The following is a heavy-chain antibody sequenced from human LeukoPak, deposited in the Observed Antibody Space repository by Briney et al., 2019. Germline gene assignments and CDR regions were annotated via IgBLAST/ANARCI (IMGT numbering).Heavy chain of an antibody. J-gene: IGHJ4*02. CDR1: GYTFTAYY. Sequence: ASVKVSCKASGYTFTAYYLHWVRQAPGQGLEWMGWIDSNTGDTKYTQKFQGRVSMTRDTSFNTAYMELSRLTSDDTAVYYCARDRSITEKYTGRYFHDYWGPGSLVTVSS. D-gene: IGHD1-26*01. CDR2: IDSNTGDT. CDR3: ARDRSITEKYTGRYFHDY. V-gene: IGHV1-2*02.